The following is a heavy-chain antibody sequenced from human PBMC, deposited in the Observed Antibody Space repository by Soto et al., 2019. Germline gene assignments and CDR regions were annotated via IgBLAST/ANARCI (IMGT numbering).Heavy chain of an antibody. CDR2: INAGNGNT. Sequence: QVQLVQSGAEEKKPGASVKVSCKASGYTFTSYAMHWVRQAPGQGLEWMGWINAGNGNTKYSQKFQGRVTITRDTSASTAYMELSSLRSEDTAVYYCARGGGWYVWFDPWGQGTLVTVSS. J-gene: IGHJ5*02. D-gene: IGHD6-19*01. CDR3: ARGGGWYVWFDP. CDR1: GYTFTSYA. V-gene: IGHV1-3*05.